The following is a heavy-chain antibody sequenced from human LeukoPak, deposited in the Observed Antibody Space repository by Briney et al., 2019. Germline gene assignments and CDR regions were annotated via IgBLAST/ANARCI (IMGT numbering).Heavy chain of an antibody. V-gene: IGHV4-34*01. J-gene: IGHJ4*02. D-gene: IGHD3-22*01. CDR1: GGSFSGYY. CDR3: ASLTYYYDSSGPQGGDY. CDR2: INHSGST. Sequence: SETLSLTCAVYGGSFSGYYWSWIRQPPGKGLEWIGEINHSGSTNYNPSLKSRVTISVDTSKNQFSLKLSSVTAADTAVYYCASLTYYYDSSGPQGGDYWGQGTLVTVSS.